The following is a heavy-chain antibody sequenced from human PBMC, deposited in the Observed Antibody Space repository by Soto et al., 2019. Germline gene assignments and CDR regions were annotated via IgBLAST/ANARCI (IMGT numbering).Heavy chain of an antibody. V-gene: IGHV1-69*01. J-gene: IGHJ6*02. Sequence: QVQLVQSGAEVKKPGSSVKVSCKASGGTFGSYAISWVRQAPGQGLEWMGGIIPIPGTADYAQKFQGRVTIAADEPTSTAYMELSSLRSEDTAVYYWARSQGSSTSLEIYYYYYYGMDVWGQGTTVTVSS. CDR2: IIPIPGTA. D-gene: IGHD2-2*01. CDR3: ARSQGSSTSLEIYYYYYYGMDV. CDR1: GGTFGSYA.